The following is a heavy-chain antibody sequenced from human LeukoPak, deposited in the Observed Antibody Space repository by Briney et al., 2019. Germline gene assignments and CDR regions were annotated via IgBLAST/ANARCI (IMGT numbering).Heavy chain of an antibody. CDR2: IYYSGST. J-gene: IGHJ3*01. V-gene: IGHV4-59*08. Sequence: PSETLSLTCTVSGGSISSYYWSWIRQPPGKGLEWIGYIYYSGSTNYNPSLKSRVTISVDTSKNQFSLKLSSVTAADTAVYYCARHLYSSSWFVVWGQGTMVTVSS. D-gene: IGHD6-13*01. CDR3: ARHLYSSSWFVV. CDR1: GGSISSYY.